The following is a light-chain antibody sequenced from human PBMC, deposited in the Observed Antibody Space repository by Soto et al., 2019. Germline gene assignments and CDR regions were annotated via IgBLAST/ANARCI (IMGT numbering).Light chain of an antibody. CDR1: QSVSSY. J-gene: IGKJ2*01. CDR2: DAS. CDR3: QHRSNQYT. Sequence: EIVLTQSPATLSLSPGERATLSCRASQSVSSYLAWYQQKPGQAPRLLMYDASNRATGIPARFSGSGSGTDFTLTISSLEPEDFAGYYCQHRSNQYTFGQGTKLEIK. V-gene: IGKV3-11*01.